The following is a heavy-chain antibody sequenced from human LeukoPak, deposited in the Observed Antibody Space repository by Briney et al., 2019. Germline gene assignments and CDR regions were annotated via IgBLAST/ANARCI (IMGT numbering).Heavy chain of an antibody. D-gene: IGHD3-22*01. CDR1: GFTFSSYD. J-gene: IGHJ5*02. V-gene: IGHV3-23*01. Sequence: GGSLRLSCAASGFTFSSYDMHWVRQATGKGLEWVSAISGSGGSTYYADSVKGRFTISRDNSKNTLYLQMNSLRAEDTAVYYCAKDGPYYYDPWGQGTLVTVSS. CDR2: ISGSGGST. CDR3: AKDGPYYYDP.